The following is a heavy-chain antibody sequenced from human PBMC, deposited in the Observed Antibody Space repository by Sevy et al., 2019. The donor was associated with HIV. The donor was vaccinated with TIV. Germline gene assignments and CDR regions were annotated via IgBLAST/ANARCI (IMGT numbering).Heavy chain of an antibody. CDR3: ARGVTMVRGVIPPYFDY. J-gene: IGHJ4*02. Sequence: ASVKVSCKASGGTFSSYAISWVRQAPGQGLEWMGGIIHIFGTANYAQKFQGRVTITADESTSTAYMELSSLRSEDTAVSYCARGVTMVRGVIPPYFDYWGQGTLVTVSS. D-gene: IGHD3-10*01. V-gene: IGHV1-69*13. CDR1: GGTFSSYA. CDR2: IIHIFGTA.